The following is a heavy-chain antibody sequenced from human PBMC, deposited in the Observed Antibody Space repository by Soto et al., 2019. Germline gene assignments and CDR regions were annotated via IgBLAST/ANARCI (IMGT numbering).Heavy chain of an antibody. J-gene: IGHJ4*02. CDR3: AKDLAVAGTLGD. CDR1: GFTFSNYA. CDR2: IFGSGGST. Sequence: GGSLRLSCAASGFTFSNYAMSWVRQAPGKGLEWVSGIFGSGGSTYYADSVKGRFTISRDNSKNTLYPQMNSLRAEDTAVYYCAKDLAVAGTLGDWGQGTLVIVSS. V-gene: IGHV3-23*01. D-gene: IGHD6-19*01.